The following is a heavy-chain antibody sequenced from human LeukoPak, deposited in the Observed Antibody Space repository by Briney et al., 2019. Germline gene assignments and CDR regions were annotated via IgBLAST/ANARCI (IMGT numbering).Heavy chain of an antibody. CDR2: IYHSGTT. D-gene: IGHD5-24*01. CDR1: DYSISSGYY. Sequence: SETLSLTCTVSDYSISSGYYWGWIRQPPGKGLEWIGSIYHSGTTYYNPSLKSRVTISVDTSKNQFSLKLSSVTAADTAVYFCARVRWQQLGYFDYWGQGTLVTVSS. CDR3: ARVRWQQLGYFDY. V-gene: IGHV4-38-2*02. J-gene: IGHJ4*02.